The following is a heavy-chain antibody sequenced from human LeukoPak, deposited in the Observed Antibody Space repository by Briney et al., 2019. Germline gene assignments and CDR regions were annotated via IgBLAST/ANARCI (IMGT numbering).Heavy chain of an antibody. CDR1: GYSLSSGYY. CDR2: IYHSGST. J-gene: IGHJ3*02. D-gene: IGHD3-22*01. Sequence: SETLSLTCTVSGYSLSSGYYWGWIRQPPGKGLEWIGSIYHSGSTYYNPSLKSRVTISVDTSKNQFSLKLSSVTAADTAVYYCARDLYYDSSGYWRVGAFDIWGQGTMVTVSS. V-gene: IGHV4-38-2*02. CDR3: ARDLYYDSSGYWRVGAFDI.